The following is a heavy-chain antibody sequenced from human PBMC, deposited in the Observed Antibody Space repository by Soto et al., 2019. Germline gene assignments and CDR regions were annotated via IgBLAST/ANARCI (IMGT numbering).Heavy chain of an antibody. Sequence: EVQLVESGGDSVQPGGSLRLSCAASGFPFSSYWMHWVRHTPGKGLEWVSRISGDGTTIYYADSVTGRFTVSSDNAKNTLSLQMSGLGAEDTAVYYCAREYYRLLTSYYNDHWGQGTLVSVSS. V-gene: IGHV3-74*01. CDR1: GFPFSSYW. J-gene: IGHJ4*02. D-gene: IGHD3-9*01. CDR2: ISGDGTTI. CDR3: AREYYRLLTSYYNDH.